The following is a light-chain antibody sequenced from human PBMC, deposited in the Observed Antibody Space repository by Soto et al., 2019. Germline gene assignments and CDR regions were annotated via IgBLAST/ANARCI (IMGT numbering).Light chain of an antibody. J-gene: IGKJ5*01. CDR1: QSINTH. CDR2: DAS. CDR3: QQRRSWQVT. Sequence: ENVLTQSPSTLSLSRGEGSSLSCRASQSINTHLAWYQQKPGQAPRLLIYDASKRATGIPARFSGSGSGTNFTLTISSLEPEDFAVYYCQQRRSWQVTFGQGTRLEI. V-gene: IGKV3D-11*02.